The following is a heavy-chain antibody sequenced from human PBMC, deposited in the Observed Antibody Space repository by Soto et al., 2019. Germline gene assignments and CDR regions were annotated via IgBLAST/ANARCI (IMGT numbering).Heavy chain of an antibody. CDR2: IYHSGST. J-gene: IGHJ5*02. CDR3: ARLGGYYQSLDT. CDR1: GGSISSSNW. V-gene: IGHV4-4*02. D-gene: IGHD3-22*01. Sequence: PSETLSLTCAVSGGSISSSNWWSWVRQPPGKGLEWIGEIYHSGSTNYNPSLKSRVTISVDKSKNQFSLKLSSVTAADTAFYYCARLGGYYQSLDTWGQGTLVTVSS.